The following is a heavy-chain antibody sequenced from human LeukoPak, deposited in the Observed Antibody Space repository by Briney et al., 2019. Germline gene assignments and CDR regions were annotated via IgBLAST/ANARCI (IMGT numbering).Heavy chain of an antibody. CDR3: ARGRPYYYGSSGYCPLDY. CDR2: IYYSGST. Sequence: PSETLSLTCTVSGGSISSSSYYWGWIRQPPGKGLEWIGSIYYSGSTYYNPSLKSRVTISVDTSKNQFSLKLSSVTAADTAVYYCARGRPYYYGSSGYCPLDYWGQGTLVTVSS. CDR1: GGSISSSSYY. D-gene: IGHD3-22*01. J-gene: IGHJ4*02. V-gene: IGHV4-39*07.